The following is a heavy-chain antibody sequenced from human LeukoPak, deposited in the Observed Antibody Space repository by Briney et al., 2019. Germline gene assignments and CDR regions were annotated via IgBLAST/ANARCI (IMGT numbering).Heavy chain of an antibody. Sequence: PGGSLRLSCAASGFTFSSYGMHWVRQAPGKGLEWVAVIWYDGSNKYYADPVKGRFTISRDNSKNTLYLQMNSLRAEDTAVYYCAKARSSGWPVTYYFDYWGQGTLVTVSS. CDR3: AKARSSGWPVTYYFDY. CDR1: GFTFSSYG. D-gene: IGHD6-19*01. V-gene: IGHV3-33*06. J-gene: IGHJ4*02. CDR2: IWYDGSNK.